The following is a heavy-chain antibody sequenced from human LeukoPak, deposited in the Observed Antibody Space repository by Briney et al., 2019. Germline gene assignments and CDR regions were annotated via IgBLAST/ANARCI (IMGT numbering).Heavy chain of an antibody. V-gene: IGHV3-7*01. J-gene: IGHJ3*02. CDR3: ASGGDPDAFDI. CDR1: GFTFSSHW. D-gene: IGHD3-16*01. CDR2: IKQDGSEK. Sequence: GGSLRLSCAASGFTFSSHWMHWVRQAPGKGLEWVANIKQDGSEKYYVDSVKGRFTISRDNTKNSLYLQMNSLRAEDTAVYYCASGGDPDAFDIWGQGTMVTVSS.